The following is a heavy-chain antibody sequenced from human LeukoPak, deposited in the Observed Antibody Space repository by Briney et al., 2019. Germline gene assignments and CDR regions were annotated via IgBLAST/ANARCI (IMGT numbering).Heavy chain of an antibody. J-gene: IGHJ4*02. Sequence: ASVKVSCKASGYTFTNYAMNWVRQAPGQGLEWMGWIHPSTGNPAYAQGFTGRFVFSLDTSVSTTYLQITSLKAEYTAVYFCARAFQSLGGLSLPDYWGQGTLVTVSS. CDR2: IHPSTGNP. V-gene: IGHV7-4-1*02. CDR1: GYTFTNYA. CDR3: ARAFQSLGGLSLPDY. D-gene: IGHD3-16*02.